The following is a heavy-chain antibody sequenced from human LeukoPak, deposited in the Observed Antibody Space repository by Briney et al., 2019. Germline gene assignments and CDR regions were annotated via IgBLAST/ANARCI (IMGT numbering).Heavy chain of an antibody. D-gene: IGHD2-21*01. Sequence: SETLSLTRTVSGGSINSGPYYWTWIRQPAGKGLEWIGRISPSGSSNYNPSLQSRVTMSVDTSKRQFSLSLSSVTAADTAVYYCARDSDSRETFDYWGQGTLVAVSS. V-gene: IGHV4-61*02. CDR1: GGSINSGPYY. CDR2: ISPSGSS. CDR3: ARDSDSRETFDY. J-gene: IGHJ4*02.